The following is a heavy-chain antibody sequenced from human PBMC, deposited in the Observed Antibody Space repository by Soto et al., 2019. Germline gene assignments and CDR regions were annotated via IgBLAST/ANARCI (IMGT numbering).Heavy chain of an antibody. CDR2: ARNKVNSYTT. J-gene: IGHJ4*02. CDR3: ARLMGTAFDL. V-gene: IGHV3-72*01. D-gene: IGHD2-8*01. CDR1: GFTFSDHY. Sequence: PGGSPRLSWAASGFTFSDHYMGWVRPALGKGLEWVGRARNKVNSYTTAYAASVKGRFSISRDDSKNSLYLQMNSLKAEDTAVYFCARLMGTAFDLWGQGTLVTVSS.